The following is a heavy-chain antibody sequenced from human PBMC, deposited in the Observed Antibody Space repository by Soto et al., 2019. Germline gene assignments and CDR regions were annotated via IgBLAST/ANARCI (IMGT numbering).Heavy chain of an antibody. CDR2: SHYSGTN. CDR1: GGSISSRGDC. Sequence: QPQLQESGPGQVKSSETLSLTCTVSGGSISSRGDCWGWVRQPPGEGLAWVGSSHYSGTNYYNPSVKVRVIISLNTSKNQLSMRLRPETSSDTSVYYCVRHGGEATWPRPRRLFDSWGPGTLVTVSS. D-gene: IGHD2-15*01. CDR3: VRHGGEATWPRPRRLFDS. J-gene: IGHJ4*02. V-gene: IGHV4-39*01.